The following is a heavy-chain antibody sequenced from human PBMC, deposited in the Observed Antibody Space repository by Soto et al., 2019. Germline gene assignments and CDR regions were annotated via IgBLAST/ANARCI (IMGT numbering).Heavy chain of an antibody. CDR2: INAGNGNT. CDR1: GYTFTSYA. D-gene: IGHD3-3*01. V-gene: IGHV1-3*01. J-gene: IGHJ6*03. Sequence: ASAEVSCTASGYTFTSYAMHWVRQAPGQRHEWMGWINAGNGNTKYSQKFQGRVTITRDTSASTAYMELSSLRSEDTAVYYCARGYFGEAKWDYYYYMDVWGKGTTVTVSS. CDR3: ARGYFGEAKWDYYYYMDV.